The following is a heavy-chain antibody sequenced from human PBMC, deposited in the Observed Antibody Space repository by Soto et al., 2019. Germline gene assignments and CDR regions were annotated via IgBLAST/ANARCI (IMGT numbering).Heavy chain of an antibody. Sequence: QVQLVESGGGVVQPGRSLRLSCAASGFTFSSYAMHWVRQAPGKGLEWVAVISYDGSNKYYADSVKGRFTISRDNSKNRLYLQMKSLRAEDTAVYDCARDHQGGAAAGPLRYYWGQGTLVTVSS. D-gene: IGHD6-13*01. CDR3: ARDHQGGAAAGPLRYY. CDR1: GFTFSSYA. J-gene: IGHJ4*02. CDR2: ISYDGSNK. V-gene: IGHV3-30-3*01.